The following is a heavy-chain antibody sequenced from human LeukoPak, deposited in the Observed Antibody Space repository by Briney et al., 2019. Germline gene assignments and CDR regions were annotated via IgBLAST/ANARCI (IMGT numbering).Heavy chain of an antibody. D-gene: IGHD1-26*01. V-gene: IGHV1-2*06. Sequence: ASVKVSCKASGYTFTSYDINWVRQATGQGLEWMGRTNPNSGATDYAQKFQGRVTMTRDTSISTAYMELSSLKSDDTAVYYCAKIGSSHDFDYWGQGTLITVSS. CDR1: GYTFTSYD. CDR3: AKIGSSHDFDY. CDR2: TNPNSGAT. J-gene: IGHJ4*02.